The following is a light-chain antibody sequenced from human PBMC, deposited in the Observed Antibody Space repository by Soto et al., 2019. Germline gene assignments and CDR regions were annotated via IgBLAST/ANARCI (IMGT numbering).Light chain of an antibody. CDR2: EVS. CDR3: SSYAGSNNLYV. Sequence: QSALTQPPSASGSPGQSVTISCTGTSSDVGGYNYVSWCQQHPGKAPKLMIYEVSKRPSGVPDRFSGSKSGNTASLTVSGLQDEDEADYYCSSYAGSNNLYVFGTGTKVTVL. J-gene: IGLJ1*01. CDR1: SSDVGGYNY. V-gene: IGLV2-8*01.